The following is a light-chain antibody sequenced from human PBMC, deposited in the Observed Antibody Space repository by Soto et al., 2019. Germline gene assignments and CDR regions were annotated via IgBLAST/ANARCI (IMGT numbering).Light chain of an antibody. V-gene: IGKV3-11*01. CDR3: QQRQHWPPVT. J-gene: IGKJ2*01. Sequence: EVVLTQSPATLSLSPGERATLSCRASQSVSSYLAWYQQKPGQAPRLLIYDASNRATGIPPRFSGSGSGTDFTLTISSLEPEDFAIYYCQQRQHWPPVTFGQGTKLEIK. CDR1: QSVSSY. CDR2: DAS.